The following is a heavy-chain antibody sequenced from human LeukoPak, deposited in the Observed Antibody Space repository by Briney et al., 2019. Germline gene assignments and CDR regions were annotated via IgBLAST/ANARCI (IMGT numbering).Heavy chain of an antibody. J-gene: IGHJ6*02. CDR1: GYTFTSYD. CDR3: ARVVATNSRYYYYYYGMDV. CDR2: MNPNSGNT. Sequence: ASVKVSCKASGYTFTSYDINWVRQATGQGLEWMGWMNPNSGNTGYAQKFQGRVTMTRNTSISTAYMELSSLRSEDTAVYYCARVVATNSRYYYYYYGMDVWGQGTTVTVSS. V-gene: IGHV1-8*01. D-gene: IGHD5-12*01.